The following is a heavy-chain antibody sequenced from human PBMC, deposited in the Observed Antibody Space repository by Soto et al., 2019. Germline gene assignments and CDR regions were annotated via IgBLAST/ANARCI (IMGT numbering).Heavy chain of an antibody. CDR3: ARVNYYDSSGYHYFDY. V-gene: IGHV4-34*01. D-gene: IGHD3-22*01. CDR1: GGSFSGYY. J-gene: IGHJ4*02. Sequence: PSETLSLTCAVYGGSFSGYYWSWIRQPPGKGLEWIGEINHSGSTNYNPSLKSRVTISVDTSKNQFSLKLSSVTAADTAVYYCARVNYYDSSGYHYFDYWGQGTLVTVSS. CDR2: INHSGST.